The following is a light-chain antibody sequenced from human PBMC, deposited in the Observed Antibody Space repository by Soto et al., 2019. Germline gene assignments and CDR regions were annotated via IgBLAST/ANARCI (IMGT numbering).Light chain of an antibody. J-gene: IGKJ4*01. Sequence: DIQMTQSPSSLSASVGDRVTITCQASQDISNYLNWYQQKPEKAPKLLIYDASNLETGVPSRFSGSGSGTDFTFTISSLQPGDIETYYCQQYDNLLPLTFGGGTKVAIK. CDR1: QDISNY. V-gene: IGKV1-33*01. CDR3: QQYDNLLPLT. CDR2: DAS.